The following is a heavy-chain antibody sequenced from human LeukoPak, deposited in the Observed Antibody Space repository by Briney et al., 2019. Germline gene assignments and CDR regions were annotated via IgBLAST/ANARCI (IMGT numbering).Heavy chain of an antibody. D-gene: IGHD4-23*01. J-gene: IGHJ4*02. V-gene: IGHV1-69*13. Sequence: GASVKVSCKASGGTFISYAISWVRQAPGQGLEWMGGIIPIFGTANYAQKFQGRVTITADESTSTAYMELSSLRSEDTAVYYCARGTPLGWDSPGGFDYWGQGTLVTVSS. CDR1: GGTFISYA. CDR2: IIPIFGTA. CDR3: ARGTPLGWDSPGGFDY.